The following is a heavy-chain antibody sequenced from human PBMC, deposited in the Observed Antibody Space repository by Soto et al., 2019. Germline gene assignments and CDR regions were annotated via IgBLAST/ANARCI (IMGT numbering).Heavy chain of an antibody. CDR1: GGTFSSYA. J-gene: IGHJ6*02. V-gene: IGHV1-69*01. CDR2: IIPIFGTA. D-gene: IGHD2-15*01. CDR3: ARSQGGSSSLDIYYYYYYGMDA. Sequence: QVQLVQSGAEVKKPGSSVKVSCKAPGGTFSSYAISWVRQAPGQGLEWMGGIIPIFGTAKYAQKFQGRITITADESRSTGYMELSSLRSEDTAVYYCARSQGGSSSLDIYYYYYYGMDAWCQGTTVTVSS.